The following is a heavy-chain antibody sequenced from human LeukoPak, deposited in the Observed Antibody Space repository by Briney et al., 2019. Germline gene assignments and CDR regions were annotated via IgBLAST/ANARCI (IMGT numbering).Heavy chain of an antibody. CDR2: IYHSGST. J-gene: IGHJ2*01. CDR1: GGSISSGGYS. D-gene: IGHD3-22*01. Sequence: PSETLSLTCAVSGGSISSGGYSWSWIRQPPGKGLEWIVYIYHSGSTYYNPSLKSRVTISVDRSKNQFSLKLSSVTAADTAVYYCARGPTDYYDSSGYWRRGYFDLWGRGTLVTVSS. V-gene: IGHV4-30-2*01. CDR3: ARGPTDYYDSSGYWRRGYFDL.